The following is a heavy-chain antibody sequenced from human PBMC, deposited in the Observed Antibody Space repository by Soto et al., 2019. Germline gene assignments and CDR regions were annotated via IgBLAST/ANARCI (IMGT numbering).Heavy chain of an antibody. CDR1: GGSISSYY. CDR3: ARESWVTTGLDY. D-gene: IGHD4-17*01. J-gene: IGHJ4*02. CDR2: IYYSGST. Sequence: SETLSLTCTVSGGSISSYYWSWIRQPPGKGLEWIGYIYYSGSTNYNPSLESRVTISVDTSKNQFSLKLSSVTAADTAVYYCARESWVTTGLDYWGQGTLVTVSS. V-gene: IGHV4-59*01.